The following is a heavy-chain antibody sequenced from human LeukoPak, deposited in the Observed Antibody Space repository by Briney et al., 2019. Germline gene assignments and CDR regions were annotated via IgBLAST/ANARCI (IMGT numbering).Heavy chain of an antibody. D-gene: IGHD6-19*01. CDR3: ARVPYSSGWYPFDY. CDR1: GGSFSGYY. Sequence: SETLSLTCAVYGGSFSGYYWSWIRQPPGKGLEWIGEINHSGSTNYNPSLKSRVTVSVDTSKNQFSLKLSSVTAAGTAVYYCARVPYSSGWYPFDYWGQGTLVTVSS. CDR2: INHSGST. J-gene: IGHJ4*02. V-gene: IGHV4-34*01.